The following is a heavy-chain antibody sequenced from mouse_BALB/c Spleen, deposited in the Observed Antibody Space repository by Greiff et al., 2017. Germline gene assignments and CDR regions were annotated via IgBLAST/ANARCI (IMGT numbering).Heavy chain of an antibody. CDR1: GFTFSSYG. CDR3: ASIAGDYGSSNYFDY. D-gene: IGHD1-1*01. V-gene: IGHV5-6*01. CDR2: ISSGGSYT. J-gene: IGHJ2*01. Sequence: EVQLVESGGDLVKPGGSLKLSCAASGFTFSSYGMSWVRQTPDKRLEWVATISSGGSYTYYPDSVKGRFTISRDNAKNALYLQMSSLKSEDTAMYSCASIAGDYGSSNYFDYWGQGTTLTVSS.